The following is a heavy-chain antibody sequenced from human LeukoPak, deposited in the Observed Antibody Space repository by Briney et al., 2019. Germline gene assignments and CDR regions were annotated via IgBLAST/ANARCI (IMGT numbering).Heavy chain of an antibody. J-gene: IGHJ4*02. CDR2: MNPNSGNT. Sequence: GASVKVSCKASGYTFTSYDINWVRQATGQGLEWMGWMNPNSGNTGYAQKFQGRVTITRNTSISTAYMELSSLRSEDTAVYYCARVGSSSGSLDYWGQGTLVTVSS. CDR3: ARVGSSSGSLDY. D-gene: IGHD6-19*01. CDR1: GYTFTSYD. V-gene: IGHV1-8*03.